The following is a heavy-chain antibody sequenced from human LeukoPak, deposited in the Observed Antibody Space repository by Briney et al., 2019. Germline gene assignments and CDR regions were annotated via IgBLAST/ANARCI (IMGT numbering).Heavy chain of an antibody. J-gene: IGHJ6*03. V-gene: IGHV3-21*04. CDR1: GGSISSYY. D-gene: IGHD5-18*01. CDR3: ARDRHTAMVYYYYYMDV. Sequence: ETLSLTCTVSGGSISSYYWSWIRQPPGKGLEWVSSISPSSHYIYYADSVRGRFTISRDNARNSLYLQMNSLRDEDTAVYYCARDRHTAMVYYYYYMDVWGTGTTVTVSS. CDR2: ISPSSHYI.